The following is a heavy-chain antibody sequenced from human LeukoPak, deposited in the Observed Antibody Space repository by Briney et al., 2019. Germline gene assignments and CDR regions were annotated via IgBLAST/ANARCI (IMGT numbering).Heavy chain of an antibody. V-gene: IGHV1-18*01. CDR2: ISAYNGNT. CDR3: ASGSSWYLHDAFDI. D-gene: IGHD6-13*01. J-gene: IGHJ3*02. CDR1: GYTFTSYG. Sequence: ASVKVSCKASGYTFTSYGISWARQAPGQGLEWMGWISAYNGNTNYAQKLQGRVTMTTDTSTSTAYMELRSLRSDDTAVYYCASGSSWYLHDAFDIWGQGTMVTVSS.